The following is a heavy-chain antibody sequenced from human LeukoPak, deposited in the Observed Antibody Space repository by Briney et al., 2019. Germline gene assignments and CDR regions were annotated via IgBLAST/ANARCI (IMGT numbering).Heavy chain of an antibody. CDR2: IYHSGST. CDR1: GGSISSGGYS. J-gene: IGHJ4*02. D-gene: IGHD6-19*01. CDR3: ARCYSSGWGNYFDY. V-gene: IGHV4-30-2*01. Sequence: SETLSLTCAVSGGSISSGGYSWSWIRQPPGKGLEWIGYIYHSGSTYYNPSLKSRVTISVDRSKNQFSLKLSSVTAADTAVYYCARCYSSGWGNYFDYRGQGTLVTVSS.